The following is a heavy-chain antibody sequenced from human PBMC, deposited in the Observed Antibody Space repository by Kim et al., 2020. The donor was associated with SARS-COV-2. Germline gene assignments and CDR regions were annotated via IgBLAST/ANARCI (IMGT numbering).Heavy chain of an antibody. J-gene: IGHJ4*02. CDR3: ARDFRRSSGSFDY. Sequence: SVKVSCKASGGTFSSYAISWVRQAPGQGLEWMGRIIPILGIANYAQKFQGRVTITADKSTSTAYMELSSLRSEDTAVYYCARDFRRSSGSFDYWGQGTL. CDR2: IIPILGIA. V-gene: IGHV1-69*04. D-gene: IGHD3-10*01. CDR1: GGTFSSYA.